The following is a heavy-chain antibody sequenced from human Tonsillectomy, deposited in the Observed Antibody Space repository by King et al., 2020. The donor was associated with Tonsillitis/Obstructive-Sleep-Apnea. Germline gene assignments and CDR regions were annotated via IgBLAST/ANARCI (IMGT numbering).Heavy chain of an antibody. CDR3: TRSDWFDP. D-gene: IGHD3-3*01. CDR1: GFTLSGYW. CDR2: INSDESAI. V-gene: IGHV3-74*01. J-gene: IGHJ5*02. Sequence: VQLVESGGGLVQPGGSLRLSCAASGFTLSGYWMHWVRQAPGKGLVWVSRINSDESAISYADSVKGRFTISRDNAKNTLYLQMNSLRADDTAVYYCTRSDWFDPWGQGTLVTVSS.